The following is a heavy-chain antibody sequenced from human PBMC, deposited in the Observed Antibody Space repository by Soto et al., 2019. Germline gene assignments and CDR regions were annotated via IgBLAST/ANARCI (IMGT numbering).Heavy chain of an antibody. CDR1: GFTFSDYA. V-gene: IGHV3-30*18. J-gene: IGHJ4*02. CDR3: AKGGRQWLVTSDFNY. CDR2: VSHDGRNT. Sequence: PGGSLRLSCAASGFTFSDYAMHWVRQAPGKGLEWVAVVSHDGRNTHYAESVKGRFTISRDSSKNTVYIEINSLKDEDTAVYYCAKGGRQWLVTSDFNYWGQGA. D-gene: IGHD6-19*01.